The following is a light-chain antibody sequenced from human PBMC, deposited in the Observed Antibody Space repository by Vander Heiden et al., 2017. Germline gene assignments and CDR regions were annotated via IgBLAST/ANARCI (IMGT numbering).Light chain of an antibody. CDR1: SSDVGGYVY. V-gene: IGLV2-8*01. CDR2: EVS. J-gene: IGLJ1*01. Sequence: QSALTQPPSASGSPGQSVTISCTGTSSDVGGYVYVSWYQVPPGKVPKLVIYEVSQRPSGVPSRFSGSKSGNTASLTVSGLQPEDEAIYYCASYAGRNNFVFGPGTKVTVL. CDR3: ASYAGRNNFV.